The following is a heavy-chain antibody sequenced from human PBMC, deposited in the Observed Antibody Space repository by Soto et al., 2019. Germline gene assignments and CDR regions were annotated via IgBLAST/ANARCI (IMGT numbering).Heavy chain of an antibody. Sequence: VQLVQSGAEVRKPGASVKVSCEASGYTFTDYYLHWVRQAPGQGLEWLGRIHPNSGDTNYAQKFQGRVTMTIDTSIITVYMELNRLTSDDTAVYFCARARPTGIDRESDYWGQGTLVTVSS. CDR1: GYTFTDYY. CDR3: ARARPTGIDRESDY. CDR2: IHPNSGDT. D-gene: IGHD3-22*01. V-gene: IGHV1-2*06. J-gene: IGHJ4*02.